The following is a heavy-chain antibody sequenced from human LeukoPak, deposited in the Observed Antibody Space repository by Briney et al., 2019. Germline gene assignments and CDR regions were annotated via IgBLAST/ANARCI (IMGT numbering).Heavy chain of an antibody. Sequence: SETLSLTCTVSGGSISSYYWSWIRQPPGKGLEWIGYIDYSGSTNYNPSLKSRVTISVDTSKNQFSLKLSSVTAADTAVYYCAREGIAAAGSGVDYWGQGTLVTVSS. CDR1: GGSISSYY. CDR3: AREGIAAAGSGVDY. V-gene: IGHV4-59*01. CDR2: IDYSGST. J-gene: IGHJ4*02. D-gene: IGHD6-13*01.